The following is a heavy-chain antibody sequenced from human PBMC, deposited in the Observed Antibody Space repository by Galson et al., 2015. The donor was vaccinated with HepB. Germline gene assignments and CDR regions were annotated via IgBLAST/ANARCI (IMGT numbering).Heavy chain of an antibody. V-gene: IGHV3-9*01. J-gene: IGHJ4*02. D-gene: IGHD4-17*01. Sequence: SLRLSCAASGSTFDDYAMHWVRQAPGKGLEWVSGISWNSGSVGYADSVKGRFTISRDNAKNSLYLQMNSLRAEDTALYYCAKASYGDFHFDYWGQGTLVTVSS. CDR2: ISWNSGSV. CDR3: AKASYGDFHFDY. CDR1: GSTFDDYA.